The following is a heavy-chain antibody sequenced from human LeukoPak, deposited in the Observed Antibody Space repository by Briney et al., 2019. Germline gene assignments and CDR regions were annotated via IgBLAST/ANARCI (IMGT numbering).Heavy chain of an antibody. Sequence: PGGSLRLSCAVYGFTVSSNYMSWVRQAPGKGLEWVSILYSAGATYYADSVRGRFTIARDNSKNTVFLQMNSVRAEDTAVYYCASGEVGVRKYYSDPFHHWGQGTLVTVSS. D-gene: IGHD3-10*01. V-gene: IGHV3-53*01. CDR3: ASGEVGVRKYYSDPFHH. CDR2: LYSAGAT. CDR1: GFTVSSNY. J-gene: IGHJ4*02.